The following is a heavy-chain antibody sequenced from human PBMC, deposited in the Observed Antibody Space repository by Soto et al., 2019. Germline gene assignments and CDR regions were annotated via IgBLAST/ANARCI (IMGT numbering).Heavy chain of an antibody. Sequence: GSLRLSCAASGFTFSSYAMSWVRQAPGKGLEWVSAISGSGGSTYYADSVKGRFTISRDNSKNTLYLQMNSLRAEDTAVYYCAKAPLYSSSSSPYHLNYYYYMDVWGKGTTVTVSS. V-gene: IGHV3-23*01. J-gene: IGHJ6*03. D-gene: IGHD6-6*01. CDR3: AKAPLYSSSSSPYHLNYYYYMDV. CDR2: ISGSGGST. CDR1: GFTFSSYA.